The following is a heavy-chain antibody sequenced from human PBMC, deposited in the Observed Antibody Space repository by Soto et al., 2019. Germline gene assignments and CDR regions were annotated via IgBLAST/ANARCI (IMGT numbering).Heavy chain of an antibody. Sequence: LRLSCAASGFTFSSYSMNWVRQAPGKGLEWVSSISSSSSYIYYADSVKGRFTISRDNAKNSLYLQMNSLRAEDTAVYYCARARGYSGYGATPDYWGQGTLVTVSS. CDR1: GFTFSSYS. J-gene: IGHJ4*02. V-gene: IGHV3-21*01. D-gene: IGHD5-12*01. CDR2: ISSSSSYI. CDR3: ARARGYSGYGATPDY.